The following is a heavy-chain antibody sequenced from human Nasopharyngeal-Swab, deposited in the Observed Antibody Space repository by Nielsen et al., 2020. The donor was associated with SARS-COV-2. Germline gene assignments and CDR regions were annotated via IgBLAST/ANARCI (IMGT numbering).Heavy chain of an antibody. V-gene: IGHV1-18*01. D-gene: IGHD3-16*01. CDR1: GYTFVSHG. CDR2: INTYNGDT. CDR3: ARDRGIQVWGYHYGLDV. J-gene: IGHJ6*02. Sequence: ASVKVSCKASGYTFVSHGISWVRQAPGQGLEWMGGINTYNGDTSYAEKFQGRVTITTDTSASSAFLELRSLRSDDTALYYCARDRGIQVWGYHYGLDVWGQGTTVTVSS.